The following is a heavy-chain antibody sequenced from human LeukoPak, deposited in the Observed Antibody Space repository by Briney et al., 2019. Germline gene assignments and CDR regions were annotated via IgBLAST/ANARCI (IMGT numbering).Heavy chain of an antibody. CDR3: ARAGYSYGTGYYFDY. V-gene: IGHV4-59*01. D-gene: IGHD5-18*01. J-gene: IGHJ4*02. Sequence: SETLSLTCTVSGGSTSSYYWSWIRLPPGKGLEWIGYIYYTGATYYNPSLKSRVTISLDTSKNQFSLKLSSVTAADAAVYYCARAGYSYGTGYYFDYWGQGALVTVSS. CDR2: IYYTGAT. CDR1: GGSTSSYY.